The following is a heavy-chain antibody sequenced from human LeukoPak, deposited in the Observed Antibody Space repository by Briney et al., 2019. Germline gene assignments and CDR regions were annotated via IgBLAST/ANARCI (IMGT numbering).Heavy chain of an antibody. CDR2: IYYSGST. Sequence: SETLSLTCSLFGGSISNYYWSWLRQSPGKGLEWIGYIYYSGSTNYNPSLKSRVTISLDTSKSQFSLNLTSVTAADTAVYYCARDGYGSNGYYDCWGQGTLVTGSA. D-gene: IGHD3-22*01. CDR1: GGSISNYY. V-gene: IGHV4-59*01. CDR3: ARDGYGSNGYYDC. J-gene: IGHJ4*02.